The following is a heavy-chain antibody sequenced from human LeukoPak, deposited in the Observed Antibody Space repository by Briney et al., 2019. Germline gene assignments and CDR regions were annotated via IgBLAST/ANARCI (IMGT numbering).Heavy chain of an antibody. D-gene: IGHD3-3*01. V-gene: IGHV3-7*01. CDR1: GVTFSSYW. CDR3: ARGITIFGVVSYFDY. J-gene: IGHJ4*02. CDR2: IKQDGSEK. Sequence: GGSLRLSCAASGVTFSSYWMSWVRQAPGGGVGRVANIKQDGSEKYYVDTVKGGFTISRDNTNNSLYLQMNSLRAEDTAVYYCARGITIFGVVSYFDYWGQGTLVTVSS.